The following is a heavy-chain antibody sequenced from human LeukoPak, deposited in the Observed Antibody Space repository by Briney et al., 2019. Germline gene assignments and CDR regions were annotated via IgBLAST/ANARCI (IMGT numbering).Heavy chain of an antibody. V-gene: IGHV3-21*01. CDR2: LSSSSSHK. J-gene: IGHJ5*02. CDR1: GFTFSSYS. CDR3: AREPDAYSSSWSNWFDP. D-gene: IGHD6-13*01. Sequence: GSLRLSCAASGFTFSSYSMNWVRQAPGKGLEWVSSLSSSSSHKNYADSVKGRFTISRDNAKNSLYLQMTSLRVEDTAVYYCAREPDAYSSSWSNWFDPWGQGTLVTVSS.